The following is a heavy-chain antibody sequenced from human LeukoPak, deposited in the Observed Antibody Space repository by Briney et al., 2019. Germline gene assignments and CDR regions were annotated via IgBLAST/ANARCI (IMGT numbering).Heavy chain of an antibody. CDR3: ARDNLVRAAALRY. J-gene: IGHJ4*02. V-gene: IGHV7-4-1*02. CDR2: INTNTGNP. D-gene: IGHD6-13*01. CDR1: GYTFSGYY. Sequence: GAXVKVSCKASGYTFSGYYMHWVRQAPGQGLEWMGWINTNTGNPTYAQGFTGRFVFSLDTSVSTAYLQISSLKAEDTAVYYCARDNLVRAAALRYWGQGTLVTVSS.